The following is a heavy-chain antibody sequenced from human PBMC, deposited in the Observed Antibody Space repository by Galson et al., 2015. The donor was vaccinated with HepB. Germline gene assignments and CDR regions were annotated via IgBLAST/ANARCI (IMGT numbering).Heavy chain of an antibody. CDR3: ARVPRMVRGVIDY. Sequence: SMKVSCKASGYTFTSYDINWVRQATGQGLEWMGWMNPNSGNTGYAQKFQGRVTMTRNTSISTAYMELSSLRSEDTAVYYCARVPRMVRGVIDYWGQGTLVTVSS. CDR2: MNPNSGNT. J-gene: IGHJ4*02. CDR1: GYTFTSYD. V-gene: IGHV1-8*01. D-gene: IGHD3-10*01.